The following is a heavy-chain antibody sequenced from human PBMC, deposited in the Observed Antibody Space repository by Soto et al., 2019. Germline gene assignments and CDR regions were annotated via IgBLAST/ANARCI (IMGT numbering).Heavy chain of an antibody. J-gene: IGHJ6*02. V-gene: IGHV3-30-3*01. CDR2: IAPDGSQI. CDR1: GFTFSGKT. D-gene: IGHD2-2*01. Sequence: PGGSLTVSWAASGFTFSGKTMYWDRQAPGKGLEWVALIAPDGSQIYYADSVKGRFTISRDESTSTAYMELSSLRSEDTAVYYCARAIVVVPAAMFDYYYGMDVWGQGTTVTVSS. CDR3: ARAIVVVPAAMFDYYYGMDV.